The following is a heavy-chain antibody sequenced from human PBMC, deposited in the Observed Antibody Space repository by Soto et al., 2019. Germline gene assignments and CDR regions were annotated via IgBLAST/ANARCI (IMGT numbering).Heavy chain of an antibody. J-gene: IGHJ4*02. Sequence: GASVKVSCKASGGTFSSYAISWVRQAPGQGLEWMGGIIPIFGTANYAQKFQGRVTITADESTSTAYMELSSLRSEDTAVYYCAREKSSPVPVAGLIDYWGQGTLVTVSS. CDR1: GGTFSSYA. CDR3: AREKSSPVPVAGLIDY. D-gene: IGHD6-19*01. V-gene: IGHV1-69*13. CDR2: IIPIFGTA.